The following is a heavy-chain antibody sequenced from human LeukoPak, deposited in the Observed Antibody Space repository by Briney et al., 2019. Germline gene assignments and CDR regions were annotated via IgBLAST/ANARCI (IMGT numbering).Heavy chain of an antibody. Sequence: ASVTVSCKASGYTFTSYYMHWVRQAPGQGLEWMGIINPSGGSTSYVQKFQGRVTMTRDTSTSTVYMELSSLRSEDTAVYYCAREVLNYDSRGYYFDYWGQGTLVTVSS. CDR3: AREVLNYDSRGYYFDY. J-gene: IGHJ4*02. V-gene: IGHV1-46*01. CDR1: GYTFTSYY. CDR2: INPSGGST. D-gene: IGHD3-22*01.